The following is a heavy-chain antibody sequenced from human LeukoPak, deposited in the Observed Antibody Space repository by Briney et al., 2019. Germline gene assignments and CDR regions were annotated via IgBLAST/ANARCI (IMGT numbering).Heavy chain of an antibody. J-gene: IGHJ6*03. V-gene: IGHV4-34*01. CDR3: ARGRSYYDSSGYYYYYYYMDV. Sequence: SETLSLTCAVYGGSFSGYYWIWIRQPPGKGLEWIGEINHSGSTNYNPSLKSRVTISVDTSKNQFSLKLSSVTAADTAVYYCARGRSYYDSSGYYYYYYYMDVWGKGTTVTVSS. CDR2: INHSGST. CDR1: GGSFSGYY. D-gene: IGHD3-22*01.